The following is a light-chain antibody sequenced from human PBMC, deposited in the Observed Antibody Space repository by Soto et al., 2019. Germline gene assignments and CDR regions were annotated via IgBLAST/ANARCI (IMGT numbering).Light chain of an antibody. V-gene: IGKV3-20*01. J-gene: IGKJ2*01. CDR2: GAS. CDR3: QQYGSSPPYT. Sequence: EIVLTQSPGTLSLSPGERATLSCRASQSVSSNYLAWYQQKPGQAPSLVIYGASNRATGIPDRFSGSGSGTDFTLTINRLEPEDFAVYYCQQYGSSPPYTFGQGTKLDIK. CDR1: QSVSSNY.